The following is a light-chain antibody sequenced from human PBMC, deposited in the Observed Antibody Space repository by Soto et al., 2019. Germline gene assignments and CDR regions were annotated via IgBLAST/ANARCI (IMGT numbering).Light chain of an antibody. CDR1: QVVGIN. CDR2: GAS. V-gene: IGKV3-15*01. J-gene: IGKJ1*01. Sequence: EIVMTQSPATLAVSPGERATLSCRASQVVGINLAWYQQKPGQAPRLLIYGASTRATGIPARFSGSGSGTDFPFTISSLQSGDFAVYYCQQYDKRPLTFGQGTKVEIK. CDR3: QQYDKRPLT.